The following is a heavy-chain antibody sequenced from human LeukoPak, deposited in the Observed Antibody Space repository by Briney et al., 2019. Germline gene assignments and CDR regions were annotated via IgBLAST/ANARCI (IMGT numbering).Heavy chain of an antibody. CDR1: GFTFSSYA. Sequence: GGSLRLSCAASGFTFSSYAMSWVHQAPGKGLEWVSAISGSGGSTYYADSVKGRFTISRDNSKNTLYLQMNSLRAEDTAVYYCAKDLNSYGKGAPDYWGQGTLVTVSS. V-gene: IGHV3-23*01. CDR2: ISGSGGST. CDR3: AKDLNSYGKGAPDY. J-gene: IGHJ4*02. D-gene: IGHD5-18*01.